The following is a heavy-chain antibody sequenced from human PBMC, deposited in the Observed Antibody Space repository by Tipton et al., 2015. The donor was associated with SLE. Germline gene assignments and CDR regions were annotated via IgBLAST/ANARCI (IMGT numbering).Heavy chain of an antibody. CDR1: GGSISSGKYY. D-gene: IGHD3-3*01. V-gene: IGHV4-61*02. J-gene: IGHJ4*02. CDR2: IYTSGST. Sequence: TLSLTCTVSGGSISSGKYYWSWIRQPAGKGLEWIGRIYTSGSTNYNPSLKSRVTISVDTSKNQFSLKLNSVTAADTAVYYCAREPIFGVTSPAYFDYWGQGNLVTVSS. CDR3: AREPIFGVTSPAYFDY.